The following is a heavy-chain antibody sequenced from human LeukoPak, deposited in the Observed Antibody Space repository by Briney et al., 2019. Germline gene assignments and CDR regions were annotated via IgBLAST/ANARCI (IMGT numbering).Heavy chain of an antibody. V-gene: IGHV1-2*02. J-gene: IGHJ4*02. CDR1: GGTFSSYA. Sequence: ASVKVPCKASGGTFSSYAISWVRQAPGQGLERMGWINRNSGGTKYAQKFQGRVTMTRDTSISTFYMELSRLRSDDTAVYYCARDWNCTRPDCPFDHWGQGTLVTVSS. D-gene: IGHD2-8*01. CDR3: ARDWNCTRPDCPFDH. CDR2: INRNSGGT.